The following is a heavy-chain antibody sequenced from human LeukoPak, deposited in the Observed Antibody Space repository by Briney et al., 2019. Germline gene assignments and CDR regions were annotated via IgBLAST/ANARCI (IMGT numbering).Heavy chain of an antibody. CDR2: IYYSGNT. CDR3: ARQPALTHSHFDY. CDR1: GFTFSSYW. J-gene: IGHJ4*02. Sequence: PGGSLRLSCAASGFTFSSYWMYWIRQPPGEGLQWIGSIYYSGNTYYNSSLKSRVTISVDTSTSQFSLRLSSVTAADTAVYYCARQPALTHSHFDYWGQGTLVTVSS. V-gene: IGHV4-39*01.